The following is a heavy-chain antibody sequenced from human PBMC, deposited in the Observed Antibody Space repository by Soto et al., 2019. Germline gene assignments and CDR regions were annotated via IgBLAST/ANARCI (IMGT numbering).Heavy chain of an antibody. CDR3: AQNGGSGTFYAFDY. Sequence: EVQLLESGGGLVQPGGSLRLSCAASGFSFTNHAMSWVRQAPGKELEWVSAISIRGERTYYADSVKGRFTISRDNSRNTWYLHMYSLRAEDTAVYFCAQNGGSGTFYAFDYWGQGTLVTVSS. D-gene: IGHD3-10*01. CDR1: GFSFTNHA. V-gene: IGHV3-23*01. CDR2: ISIRGERT. J-gene: IGHJ4*02.